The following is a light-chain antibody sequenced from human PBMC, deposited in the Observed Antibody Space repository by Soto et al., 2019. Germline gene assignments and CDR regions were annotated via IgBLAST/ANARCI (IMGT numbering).Light chain of an antibody. Sequence: DIQMTQSPSSLSASVGDRVTITCRASQSISTYLHWYQQRPGSAPKLLIYEASSLQSGVPSRFSGSGSGTDVTLTISSLQPEDFATYDCQQSYEPPFTFGPGTKVDIK. CDR3: QQSYEPPFT. V-gene: IGKV1-39*01. CDR2: EAS. J-gene: IGKJ3*01. CDR1: QSISTY.